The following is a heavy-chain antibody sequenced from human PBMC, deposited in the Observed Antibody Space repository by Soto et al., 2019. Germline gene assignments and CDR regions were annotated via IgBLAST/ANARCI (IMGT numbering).Heavy chain of an antibody. J-gene: IGHJ5*02. V-gene: IGHV4-59*08. CDR1: GGAIGVYY. Sequence: SETLSLTCSLSGGAIGVYYWRWIRQPPGKALEWIGYVSYSGSNDYHPSLRSRVSISIDTSKNQFSLKMISVTAADPAVYYCARHGSDSGWFFFDPWGQGALVTVS. D-gene: IGHD6-19*01. CDR3: ARHGSDSGWFFFDP. CDR2: VSYSGSN.